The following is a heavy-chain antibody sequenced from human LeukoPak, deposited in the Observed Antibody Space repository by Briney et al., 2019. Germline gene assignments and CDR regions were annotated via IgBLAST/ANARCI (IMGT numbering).Heavy chain of an antibody. Sequence: GRSLRLSCVASGFTFSKYWMTWVRQAPGKGLEWVANIIQDGSEKYYVDSVKGRFTISRDNANNSLSLQMDSLRAEDTAVYYCARDTYCSSTSCYGGWFDFWGQGTPVTVSS. J-gene: IGHJ5*01. CDR2: IIQDGSEK. D-gene: IGHD2-2*01. CDR3: ARDTYCSSTSCYGGWFDF. V-gene: IGHV3-7*01. CDR1: GFTFSKYW.